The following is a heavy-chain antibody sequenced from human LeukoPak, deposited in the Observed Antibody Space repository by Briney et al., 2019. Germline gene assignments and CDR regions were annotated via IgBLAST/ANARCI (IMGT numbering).Heavy chain of an antibody. V-gene: IGHV3-23*01. Sequence: QPGGSLRLSCAASGFTFSSYAMSWVRQAPGKGLEWVSAISGSGGSTYYADSVKGRFAISRDNSKNTLYLQMNSLRAEDTAVYYCAKDPFWGGWLSVYWGQGTLVTVSS. D-gene: IGHD3-3*01. CDR3: AKDPFWGGWLSVY. J-gene: IGHJ4*02. CDR2: ISGSGGST. CDR1: GFTFSSYA.